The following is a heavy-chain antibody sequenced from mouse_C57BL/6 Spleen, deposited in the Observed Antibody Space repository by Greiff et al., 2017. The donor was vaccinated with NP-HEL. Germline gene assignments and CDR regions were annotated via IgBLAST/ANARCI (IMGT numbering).Heavy chain of an antibody. CDR3: ARGDWDPYFDY. V-gene: IGHV5-6*01. CDR1: GFTFSSYG. Sequence: EVQLVESGGDLVKPGGSLKLSCAASGFTFSSYGMSWVRQTPDKRLEWVATISSGGSYTYYPDSVKGRFTISRDNAKNTLYLQMSSLKSEDTAMYYCARGDWDPYFDYWGQGTTLTVSS. D-gene: IGHD4-1*01. J-gene: IGHJ2*01. CDR2: ISSGGSYT.